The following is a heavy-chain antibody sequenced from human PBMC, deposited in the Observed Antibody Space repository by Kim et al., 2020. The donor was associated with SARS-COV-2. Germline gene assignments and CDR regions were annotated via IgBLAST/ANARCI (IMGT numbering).Heavy chain of an antibody. Sequence: GGSLRLFCAASGFTFSGSPMHWVRQASGKGLEWVGRIRSKANNYATAYGASVEGRFTISRDDSKNTAYLQMNSLKTEDTAVYYCSRVNPCDNCYWDAFDIWSQGTMVTVAS. J-gene: IGHJ3*02. V-gene: IGHV3-73*01. CDR1: GFTFSGSP. CDR3: SRVNPCDNCYWDAFDI. CDR2: IRSKANNYAT. D-gene: IGHD1-20*01.